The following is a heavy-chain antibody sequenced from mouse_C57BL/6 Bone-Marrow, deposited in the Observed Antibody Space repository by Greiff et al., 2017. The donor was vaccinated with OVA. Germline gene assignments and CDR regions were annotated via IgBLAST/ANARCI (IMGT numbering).Heavy chain of an antibody. CDR3: ARHEDGYYASYFDY. CDR2: LYPGDGDT. D-gene: IGHD2-3*01. CDR1: GYAFSSSW. Sequence: QVQLQQSGPELVKPGASVTISCKASGYAFSSSWLNWVKQRPGKGLEWIGRLYPGDGDTNYNGKFKGKATLTADKSSSTAYMQLSSLTSEDAAVYFCARHEDGYYASYFDYWGQGTTLTVSS. J-gene: IGHJ2*01. V-gene: IGHV1-82*01.